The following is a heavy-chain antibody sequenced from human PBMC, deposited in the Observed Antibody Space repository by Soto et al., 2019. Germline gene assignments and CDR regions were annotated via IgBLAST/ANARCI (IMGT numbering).Heavy chain of an antibody. J-gene: IGHJ5*02. CDR1: GFTFSSYG. CDR3: AKDHELAAAGP. CDR2: ISYDGSNK. V-gene: IGHV3-30*18. Sequence: QVQLVESGGGVVQPGRSLRLSCAASGFTFSSYGMHWVRQAPGKGLEWVAVISYDGSNKYYAKSVKGRFTISRDNSKNTLYLQMNSLRAEDTAVYYCAKDHELAAAGPWGQGTLVTVSS. D-gene: IGHD6-13*01.